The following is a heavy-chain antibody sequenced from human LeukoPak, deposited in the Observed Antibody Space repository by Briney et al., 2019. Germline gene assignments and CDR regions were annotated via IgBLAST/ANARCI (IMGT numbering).Heavy chain of an antibody. V-gene: IGHV4-34*12. CDR2: IFYSGST. CDR3: ARVRAHSSTLYYYYYYMDV. J-gene: IGHJ6*03. CDR1: GGSFSGYY. Sequence: PSETLSLTCAVYGGSFSGYYWSWIRQPPGKGLEWIGTIFYSGSTYYNPSLKSRVTISVDTSKNQFSLKLSSVTAADTAVYYCARVRAHSSTLYYYYYYMDVWGKGTTVTVSS. D-gene: IGHD6-13*01.